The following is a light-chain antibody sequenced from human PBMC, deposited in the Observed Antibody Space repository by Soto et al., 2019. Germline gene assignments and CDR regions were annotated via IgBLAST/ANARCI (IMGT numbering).Light chain of an antibody. CDR2: KAS. J-gene: IGKJ2*01. V-gene: IGKV1-5*03. Sequence: DIQMTQSPSTLSASVGDRVTITCRASQSIRSWLAWYQQKPGKAPKLLIYKASSLRSGVPSRFSGSGSGTAFTLTISSLQPDDFATYYCQQYNSYSYTFGQGTKLEIK. CDR3: QQYNSYSYT. CDR1: QSIRSW.